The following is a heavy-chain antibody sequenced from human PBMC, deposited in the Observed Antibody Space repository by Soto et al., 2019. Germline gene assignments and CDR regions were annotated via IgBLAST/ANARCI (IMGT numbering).Heavy chain of an antibody. CDR3: AKGGGQWLVTSDFHC. J-gene: IGHJ4*02. CDR2: VSHDGRNT. CDR1: GFTFSDYA. D-gene: IGHD6-19*01. V-gene: IGHV3-30*18. Sequence: VQLVESGGGVVQPGRSLRLSCAASGFTFSDYAMHWVRLAPGKGLEWVAVVSHDGRNTHYADSVKGRFTISRDSSKNSVSLEMTSRRAGHTAVYYCAKGGGQWLVTSDFHCWGQGALGPVSS.